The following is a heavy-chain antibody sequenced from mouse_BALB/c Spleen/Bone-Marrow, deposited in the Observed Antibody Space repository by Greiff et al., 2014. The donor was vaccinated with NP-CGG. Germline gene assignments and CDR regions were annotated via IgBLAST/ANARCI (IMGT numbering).Heavy chain of an antibody. Sequence: VQLQQSGAELVKPGASVKLSCTASGFNIKDTYMHWVKQRPEQGLEWIGRIDPANGNTKYDPKFQGKATITADTSSNTAYLQLSSLTSEDTAVYYCARDYYGSSYFAYWGQGPTLTVSS. V-gene: IGHV14-3*02. D-gene: IGHD1-1*01. CDR2: IDPANGNT. J-gene: IGHJ2*01. CDR1: GFNIKDTY. CDR3: ARDYYGSSYFAY.